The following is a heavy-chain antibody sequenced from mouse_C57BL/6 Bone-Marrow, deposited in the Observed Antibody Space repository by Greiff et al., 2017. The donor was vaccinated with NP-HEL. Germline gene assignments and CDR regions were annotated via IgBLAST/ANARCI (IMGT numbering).Heavy chain of an antibody. CDR1: GYAFSSSW. D-gene: IGHD3-1*01. CDR3: ARRGYPYYFDY. J-gene: IGHJ2*01. V-gene: IGHV1-82*01. CDR2: IYPGDGDT. Sequence: LQESGPELVKPGASVKISCKASGYAFSSSWMNWVKQRPGKGLEWIGRIYPGDGDTNYNGKFKGKATLTADKSSSTAYMQLSSLTSEDSAVYFCARRGYPYYFDYWGQGTTLTVSS.